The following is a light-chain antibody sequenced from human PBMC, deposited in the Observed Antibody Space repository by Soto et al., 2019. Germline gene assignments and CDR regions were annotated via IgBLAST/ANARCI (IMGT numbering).Light chain of an antibody. J-gene: IGKJ4*01. V-gene: IGKV3-15*01. CDR2: ATS. Sequence: EILLTQSPATPSVSPGERGTPSCRASHRVSSYLAWYQQKPGQAPRLLIYATSTRATGIPARFSGSGSGTEFTLTISSLQSEDFAVYYCQQYNNWPLTFGGGTKVDIK. CDR1: HRVSSY. CDR3: QQYNNWPLT.